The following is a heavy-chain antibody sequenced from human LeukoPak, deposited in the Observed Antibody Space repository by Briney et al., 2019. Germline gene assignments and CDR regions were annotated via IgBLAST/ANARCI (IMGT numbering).Heavy chain of an antibody. CDR1: RFTFDDFG. Sequence: GGSLRLSCAASRFTFDDFGLSWVRPAPGKGLEWVSGISWSGGNTRYVDSVTRRFTISRDNAKNSLYLQMISLRAEDTALYYCARGGRLTMIWNGAFDIWGQGTMVTVSS. J-gene: IGHJ3*02. CDR3: ARGGRLTMIWNGAFDI. D-gene: IGHD3-22*01. CDR2: ISWSGGNT. V-gene: IGHV3-20*04.